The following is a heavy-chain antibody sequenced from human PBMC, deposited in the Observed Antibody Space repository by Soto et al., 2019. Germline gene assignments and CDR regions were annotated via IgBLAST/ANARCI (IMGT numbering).Heavy chain of an antibody. J-gene: IGHJ6*02. CDR1: GGSISSGGYY. CDR3: ARDLVPSTGWFGELLDFYGMDV. CDR2: IYYSGST. V-gene: IGHV4-31*03. Sequence: QVQLQESGPGLVKPSQTLSLTCTVSGGSISSGGYYWSWIRQHPGKGLEWIGYIYYSGSTYYNPSLKSRVTISVDTSKNHFSLKLSSVTAADTAVYYCARDLVPSTGWFGELLDFYGMDVWGQGTTVTVSS. D-gene: IGHD3-10*01.